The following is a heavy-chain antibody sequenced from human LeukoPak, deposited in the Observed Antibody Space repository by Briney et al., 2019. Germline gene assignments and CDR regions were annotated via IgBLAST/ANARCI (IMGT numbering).Heavy chain of an antibody. J-gene: IGHJ4*02. CDR3: ARSILRYYYNASGYYPYYFDY. Sequence: KPSETLSLTCTVSGYSISSGYYWGWIRQPPGRGLEWIGSIYYRGSNYHSSSLKGRVTMSIDTSKNQFSLRLSSVTAADTAVYYCARSILRYYYNASGYYPYYFDYWGQGVLVTVSS. D-gene: IGHD3-22*01. CDR2: IYYRGSN. V-gene: IGHV4-38-2*02. CDR1: GYSISSGYY.